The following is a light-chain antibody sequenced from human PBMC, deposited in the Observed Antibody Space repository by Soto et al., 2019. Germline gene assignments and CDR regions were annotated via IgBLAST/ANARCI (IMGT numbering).Light chain of an antibody. CDR3: QQYTNYPLT. CDR1: QSLSNW. V-gene: IGKV1-5*03. Sequence: DIQLTQSPSTLSASVGDTVTITCRASQSLSNWLAWYQQKQGKAPKLLIYKASSLESGVPSRFSGSASGTEFTLTINSLQPDDFATYYCQQYTNYPLTFGQGTKVEIK. J-gene: IGKJ1*01. CDR2: KAS.